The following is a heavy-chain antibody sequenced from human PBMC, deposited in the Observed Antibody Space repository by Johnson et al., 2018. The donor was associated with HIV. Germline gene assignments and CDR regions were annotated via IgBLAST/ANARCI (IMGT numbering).Heavy chain of an antibody. Sequence: EKLVESGGGLVQPGGSLRLSCAASGFTFSSYDMHWVRQATGKGLEWVSAIGTAVNTYYPGSVKGRFTISRENAKNSLYLQMNSLRAGDTAVYYCARVSRGGAFDIWGQGTMVTVSS. CDR2: IGTAVNT. CDR3: ARVSRGGAFDI. D-gene: IGHD3-10*01. CDR1: GFTFSSYD. J-gene: IGHJ3*02. V-gene: IGHV3-13*01.